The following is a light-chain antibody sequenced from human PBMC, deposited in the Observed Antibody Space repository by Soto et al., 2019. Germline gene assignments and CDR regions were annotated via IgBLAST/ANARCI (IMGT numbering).Light chain of an antibody. V-gene: IGKV3-20*01. CDR2: GAS. J-gene: IGKJ1*01. CDR1: QSVSSSY. CDR3: QQYGSSPTWT. Sequence: EIVLTQSPGTLSLSPGERATLSCRASQSVSSSYLAWYQQKPGQAPRLLIYGASSRATGIPDRFSGSGSGTDFTLTISRLEPEDFAVYYCQQYGSSPTWTFGQGNKVEIQ.